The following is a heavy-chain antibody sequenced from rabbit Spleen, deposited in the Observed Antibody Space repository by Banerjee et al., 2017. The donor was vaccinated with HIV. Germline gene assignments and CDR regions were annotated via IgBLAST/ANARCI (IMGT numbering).Heavy chain of an antibody. D-gene: IGHD7-1*01. V-gene: IGHV1S40*01. J-gene: IGHJ6*01. CDR1: GFSLSSRYY. Sequence: QSLEESGGDLVKPGASLTLTCTASGFSLSSRYYMCWVRQAPGKGLEWISCIIGSSGGFTYSATWAKGRFTCSKTSSTTVTLQMTSLTVADTATYFCARDTATSFSSYGMDLWGPGTLVTVS. CDR2: IIGSSGGFT. CDR3: ARDTATSFSSYGMDL.